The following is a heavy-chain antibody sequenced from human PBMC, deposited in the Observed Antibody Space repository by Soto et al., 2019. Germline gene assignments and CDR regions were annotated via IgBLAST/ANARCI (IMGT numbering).Heavy chain of an antibody. J-gene: IGHJ4*02. V-gene: IGHV3-30*18. CDR3: AKGGWELLRY. CDR2: ISYDGSNK. CDR1: GFTFSSYG. Sequence: QVQLVESGGGVVQPGRSLRLSCAASGFTFSSYGMHWVRQAPGKGLEWVAVISYDGSNKYYADSVKGRFTISRDNSKNTLYLQMNRLRAEDTAVYYCAKGGWELLRYWGQGTLVTVSS. D-gene: IGHD1-26*01.